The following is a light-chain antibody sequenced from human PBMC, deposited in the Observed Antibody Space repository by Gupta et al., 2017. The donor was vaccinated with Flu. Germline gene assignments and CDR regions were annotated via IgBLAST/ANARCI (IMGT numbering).Light chain of an antibody. CDR3: RQSDGTPRT. V-gene: IGKV1-39*01. Sequence: PSSLSASVGDRVTITCRASHTISDFLNWYQKKPGKAPNLLIYAAFRLQSGVPSRFSGSGSGTDFTLTISKLQPEDFATYYCRQSDGTPRTFGQGTTLEI. CDR1: HTISDF. CDR2: AAF. J-gene: IGKJ2*01.